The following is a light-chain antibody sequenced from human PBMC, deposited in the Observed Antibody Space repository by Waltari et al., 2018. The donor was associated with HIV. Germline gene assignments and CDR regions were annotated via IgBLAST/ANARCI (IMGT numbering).Light chain of an antibody. CDR3: ALLDDTLGGGV. V-gene: IGLV1-47*01. J-gene: IGLJ2*01. CDR1: TANIGANL. Sequence: QSVLTPPPSASGTPAQKVTIPCSGGTANIGANLVFLFQQFPGTAPILLVYRDNLRPSGVPARFSGSKSGTSASLTIIGLRSDDEAHYFCALLDDTLGGGVFGGGTKLTVL. CDR2: RDN.